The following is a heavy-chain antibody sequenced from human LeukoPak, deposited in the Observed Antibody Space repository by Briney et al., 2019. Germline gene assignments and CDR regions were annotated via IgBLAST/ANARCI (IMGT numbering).Heavy chain of an antibody. V-gene: IGHV4-39*01. CDR3: ARHFRFIGFGELLAFDT. D-gene: IGHD3-10*01. CDR1: DDAISTTAYY. Sequence: SETLSLTCSVSDDAISTTAYYWGWVRQSPGKGLEWIGSIYYNGDTYYDPSLKSRISISIDTSKNQFSLNLNSMPAADSGVYYCARHFRFIGFGELLAFDTWGQGTRVIVSS. J-gene: IGHJ4*02. CDR2: IYYNGDT.